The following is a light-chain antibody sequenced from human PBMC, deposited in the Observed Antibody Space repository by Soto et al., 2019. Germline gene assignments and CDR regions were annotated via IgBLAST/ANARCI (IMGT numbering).Light chain of an antibody. V-gene: IGKV3-15*01. CDR2: GSS. Sequence: EVVMTQSPATLSVSPGERASLSCRASESVLSSLAWYQQKPGQAPRLPMCGSSTRATGIPARFSGSGSGTEFTLTITSLQPEDFAVYYCQQYNYLITFGQGTRLENK. J-gene: IGKJ5*01. CDR1: ESVLSS. CDR3: QQYNYLIT.